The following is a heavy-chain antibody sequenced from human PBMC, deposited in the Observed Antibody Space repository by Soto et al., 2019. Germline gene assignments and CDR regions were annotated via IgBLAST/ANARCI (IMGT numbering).Heavy chain of an antibody. CDR3: VRGASGRYYMDV. J-gene: IGHJ6*03. CDR2: INTDASRT. Sequence: EVQLVESGGGLVQPGGSLRLSCAASGFTFSSYWIHWVRQGPGKGLVWVSRINTDASRTNYADSVKGRFTISRDNAKNTVYLQVNSLRDEDTALYFCVRGASGRYYMDVWGKVTKVNVSS. D-gene: IGHD3-10*01. CDR1: GFTFSSYW. V-gene: IGHV3-74*01.